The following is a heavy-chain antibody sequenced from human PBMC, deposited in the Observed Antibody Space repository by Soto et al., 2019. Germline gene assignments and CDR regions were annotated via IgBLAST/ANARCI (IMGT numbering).Heavy chain of an antibody. D-gene: IGHD4-17*01. V-gene: IGHV3-48*01. CDR2: ISSSSSTI. Sequence: GGSLRLSCAASGFTFSSYSMNWVRQAPGKGLEWVSYISSSSSTIYYADSVKGRFTISRDNAKNSLYLQMNSLRAEDTAVYYCAREGMTTASAYYYYYGMDVWGQGTTVTVS. J-gene: IGHJ6*02. CDR1: GFTFSSYS. CDR3: AREGMTTASAYYYYYGMDV.